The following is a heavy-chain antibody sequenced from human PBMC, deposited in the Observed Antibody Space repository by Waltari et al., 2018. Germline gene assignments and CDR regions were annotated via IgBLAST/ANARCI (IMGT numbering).Heavy chain of an antibody. J-gene: IGHJ4*02. V-gene: IGHV4-39*01. CDR1: GGSISSSSYY. CDR2: IYYSGRT. CDR3: ATKRESSASGFDY. Sequence: QLQLQESGPGLVKPSETLSFTCTVSGGSISSSSYYWGWIRQPPGKGLEWIGSIYYSGRTYYNPALKSRVTISVDTSKNQFSLKLSSVTAADTAVYYCATKRESSASGFDYWGQGTLVTVSS. D-gene: IGHD6-19*01.